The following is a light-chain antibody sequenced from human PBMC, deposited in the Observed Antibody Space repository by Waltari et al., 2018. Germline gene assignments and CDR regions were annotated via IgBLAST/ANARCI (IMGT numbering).Light chain of an antibody. CDR2: VVL. CDR3: NSYTGYYTWV. Sequence: QSALTQPASVSGSLGQSITISCTGTSSAIGFYNYVSWYQQHPGKAPKLIIYVVLKWPSGVSSRFSGSKSGNTASLTISGLQAEDEADYYCNSYTGYYTWVFGGGTKLTVL. V-gene: IGLV2-14*01. CDR1: SSAIGFYNY. J-gene: IGLJ3*02.